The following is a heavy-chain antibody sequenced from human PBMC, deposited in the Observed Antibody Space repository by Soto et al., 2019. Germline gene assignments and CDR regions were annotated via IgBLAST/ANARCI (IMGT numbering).Heavy chain of an antibody. CDR2: INPSGGAT. CDR1: GYTFTSHY. CDR3: ARVDAIFGVLGVEDYFDY. V-gene: IGHV1-46*03. D-gene: IGHD3-3*01. Sequence: QVQLVQSGAEVKKPGASVKLSCKTSGYTFTSHYLHWVRQAPGQGLEWMGIINPSGGATKYAQKFQGRVTMTRDTSKSTVYLELDGLTSEDTAVYYCARVDAIFGVLGVEDYFDYWGQGTLVTVPS. J-gene: IGHJ4*02.